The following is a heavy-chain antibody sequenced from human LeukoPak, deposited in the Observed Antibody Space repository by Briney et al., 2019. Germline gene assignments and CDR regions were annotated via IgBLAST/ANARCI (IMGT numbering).Heavy chain of an antibody. CDR2: INHSGST. V-gene: IGHV4-34*01. CDR1: GFTFSSYW. D-gene: IGHD3-22*01. J-gene: IGHJ4*02. Sequence: GSLRLSCAASGFTFSSYWMSWVRQAPGKGLEWIGEINHSGSTNYNPSLKSRVTISVDTSKNQFYLKLSSVTAADTAVYYCARESSIVADCFDYWGQGTLVSVSS. CDR3: ARESSIVADCFDY.